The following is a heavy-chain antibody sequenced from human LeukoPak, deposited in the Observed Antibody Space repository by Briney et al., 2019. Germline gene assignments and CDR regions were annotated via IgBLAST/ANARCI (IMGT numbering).Heavy chain of an antibody. V-gene: IGHV4-59*01. CDR2: IYYSGST. D-gene: IGHD6-19*01. J-gene: IGHJ3*02. Sequence: KASETLSLTCTVSGGSISSYYWSWIRQPPGKGLEWIGYIYYSGSTNYNPSLKSRVTISVDTSKNQFSLKLSSVTAADTAVYYCAREASGWYRNAFDIWGQGTMVTVSS. CDR1: GGSISSYY. CDR3: AREASGWYRNAFDI.